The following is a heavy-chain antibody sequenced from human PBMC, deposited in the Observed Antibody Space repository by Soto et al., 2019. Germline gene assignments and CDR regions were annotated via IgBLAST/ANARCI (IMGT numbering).Heavy chain of an antibody. CDR2: ITHLDNT. CDR3: ASRDPGTSVDY. Sequence: KTSETLSLTCTFSGASIPYGGYSWSWIRQPAGKGLEWIGYITHLDNTNYNPSLKSRVTISLDKSENQFSLKVTSLTAADTAVYYCASRDPGTSVDYWGQGTLVTVSS. D-gene: IGHD1-7*01. V-gene: IGHV4-30-2*01. J-gene: IGHJ4*02. CDR1: GASIPYGGYS.